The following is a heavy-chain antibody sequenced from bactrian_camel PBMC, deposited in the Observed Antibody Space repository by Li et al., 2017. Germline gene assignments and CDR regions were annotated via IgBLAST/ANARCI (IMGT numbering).Heavy chain of an antibody. Sequence: VQLVESGGGSVQAGGSLRLSCTASGSTYNMAWFRQSPGKAREGVAAIDSDDSTSYAYYADSVKGRFTISQDNAKNTLYLQMNNLKPEDTAMYYCAAEFRFRGRPCSMVWKDYAYRGQGTQVTV. CDR2: IDSDDSTSYA. V-gene: IGHV3S40*01. CDR3: AAEFRFRGRPCSMVWKDYAY. CDR1: GSTYN. J-gene: IGHJ4*01. D-gene: IGHD3*01.